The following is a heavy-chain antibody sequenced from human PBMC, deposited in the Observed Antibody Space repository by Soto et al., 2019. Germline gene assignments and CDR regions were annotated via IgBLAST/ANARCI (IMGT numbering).Heavy chain of an antibody. CDR3: ARDPVAGNPDY. J-gene: IGHJ4*02. Sequence: SETLSLTCTVSGGSISSGGYYWSWIRQHPGKGLEWIGYIYYSGSTYYNPSLKSRVTISVDTSKNQFSLKLSSVTAADTAVYYCARDPVAGNPDYWGQGTLVTVSS. CDR2: IYYSGST. V-gene: IGHV4-31*03. CDR1: GGSISSGGYY. D-gene: IGHD6-19*01.